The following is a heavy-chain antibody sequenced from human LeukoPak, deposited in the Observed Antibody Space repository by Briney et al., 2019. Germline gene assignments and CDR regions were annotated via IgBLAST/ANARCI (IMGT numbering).Heavy chain of an antibody. J-gene: IGHJ6*02. D-gene: IGHD3-10*01. Sequence: GGSLRLSCAASGFTFDDYAMHWVRQAPGKGLEWVSGISWNSGSIGYADSVKGRFTISRDNAKNSLYLQMNSLRAEDTALYYCAKGNWRYGSGTLTRYYYYGMDVWGQGTTVTVSS. V-gene: IGHV3-9*01. CDR1: GFTFDDYA. CDR3: AKGNWRYGSGTLTRYYYYGMDV. CDR2: ISWNSGSI.